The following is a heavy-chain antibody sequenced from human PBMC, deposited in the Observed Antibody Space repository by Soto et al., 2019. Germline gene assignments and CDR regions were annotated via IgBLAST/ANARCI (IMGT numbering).Heavy chain of an antibody. Sequence: GESLKISCEASGYRFTSYWIAWVRQMPGKGLEWMGLIYPGDSETRYSLSFQGQVTNSVDKSINTAYLHWSSLKASDTAMYFCARLEHYYGTGSDTGSMDVCGQGTTVNVSS. J-gene: IGHJ6*01. D-gene: IGHD3-10*01. CDR1: GYRFTSYW. CDR3: ARLEHYYGTGSDTGSMDV. V-gene: IGHV5-51*01. CDR2: IYPGDSET.